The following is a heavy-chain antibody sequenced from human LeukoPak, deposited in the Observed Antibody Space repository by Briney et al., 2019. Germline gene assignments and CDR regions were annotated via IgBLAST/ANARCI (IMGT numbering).Heavy chain of an antibody. CDR2: IYYSGST. CDR1: GGSISSSSYY. Sequence: SETLSLTCTVSGGSISSSSYYWGWIRQPPGKGLEWIGSIYYSGSTYYNPSLKSRVTISVDTSKNQFSLKLSSVTVADTAVYYCARILGYCSSTSCYRYYYYYMDVWGKGTTVTVSS. V-gene: IGHV4-39*07. D-gene: IGHD2-2*02. CDR3: ARILGYCSSTSCYRYYYYYMDV. J-gene: IGHJ6*03.